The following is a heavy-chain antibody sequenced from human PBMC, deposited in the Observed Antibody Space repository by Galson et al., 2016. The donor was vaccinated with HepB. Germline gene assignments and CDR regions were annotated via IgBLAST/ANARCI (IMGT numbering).Heavy chain of an antibody. CDR2: IFWNDEE. CDR1: GFSLSSARMG. V-gene: IGHV2-26*02. Sequence: LVKPTQTLTLTCTVSGFSLSSARMGVSWIRQPPGKALEWLAQIFWNDEESYSTSLKSRLTISKDTSKNEVVLSMTNMDPVDTATYYCARIHLNALSGRPDAFDVWGQGTVV. D-gene: IGHD1-26*01. CDR3: ARIHLNALSGRPDAFDV. J-gene: IGHJ3*01.